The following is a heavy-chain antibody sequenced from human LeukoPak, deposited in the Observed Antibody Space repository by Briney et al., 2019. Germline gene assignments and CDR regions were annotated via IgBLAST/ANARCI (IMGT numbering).Heavy chain of an antibody. CDR2: INHSGST. Sequence: SETLSLTCAVYGGSFSGYYWSWIRQPPGKGLEWIGEINHSGSTNYNPSLKSRVTISVDTSKNQFSLKLSSVTAADTAVYYCARFSRYCSGGSCYSFDYWGQGTLVTVSS. CDR3: ARFSRYCSGGSCYSFDY. D-gene: IGHD2-15*01. V-gene: IGHV4-34*01. CDR1: GGSFSGYY. J-gene: IGHJ4*02.